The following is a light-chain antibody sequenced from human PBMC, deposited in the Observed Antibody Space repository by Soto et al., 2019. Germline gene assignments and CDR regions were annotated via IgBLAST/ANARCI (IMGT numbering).Light chain of an antibody. CDR2: AAS. V-gene: IGKV3-15*01. J-gene: IGKJ3*01. CDR1: QSVGRN. CDR3: QEYNKWSLFT. Sequence: EIVVTQSPGILSVSPGDRATLSCRASQSVGRNLAWYQQKPGQAPTLLIYAASTRATGLPARFSGSRSGTNFSLTISSLQSEDVAVYYCQEYNKWSLFTFGPGTRVDIK.